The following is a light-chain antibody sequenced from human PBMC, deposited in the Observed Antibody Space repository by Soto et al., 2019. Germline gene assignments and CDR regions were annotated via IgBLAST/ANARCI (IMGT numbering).Light chain of an antibody. CDR3: QQYNNWPYT. V-gene: IGKV3-15*01. Sequence: EIVMTQSPATLSVSPGERATLSCRASQRVGSNFAWYRQKPGQAPTLLIYGASTRATGIPARFSGSVSGTEFTLTISSLQSEDFAVDYCQQYNNWPYTFGQGTKLEIK. CDR1: QRVGSN. J-gene: IGKJ2*01. CDR2: GAS.